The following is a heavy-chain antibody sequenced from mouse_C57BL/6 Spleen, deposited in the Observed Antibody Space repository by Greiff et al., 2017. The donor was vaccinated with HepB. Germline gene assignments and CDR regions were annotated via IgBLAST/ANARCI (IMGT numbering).Heavy chain of an antibody. D-gene: IGHD3-3*01. CDR2: INYDGSST. J-gene: IGHJ3*01. CDR3: AREGGRKGFAY. CDR1: GFTFSDYY. Sequence: EVKLMESEGGLVQPGSSMKLSCTASGFTFSDYYMAWVRQVPEKGLEWVANINYDGSSTYYLDSLKSRFIISRDNAKNILYPQMSSLKSEDTATYYCAREGGRKGFAYWGQGTLVTVSA. V-gene: IGHV5-16*01.